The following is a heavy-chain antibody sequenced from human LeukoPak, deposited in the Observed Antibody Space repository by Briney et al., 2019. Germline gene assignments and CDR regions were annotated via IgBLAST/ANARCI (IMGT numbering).Heavy chain of an antibody. D-gene: IGHD3-3*01. CDR1: GFTFSSYA. Sequence: PGGSLRLSCAASGFTFSSYAMSWVRQAPGKGLEWVSAISGSGGSTYYADSVKGRFTISRDNSKNTLYLQMNSLRAEDTAVYYCAKAGLRIRFFEGCYYWGQGTLVTVSS. V-gene: IGHV3-23*01. J-gene: IGHJ4*02. CDR2: ISGSGGST. CDR3: AKAGLRIRFFEGCYY.